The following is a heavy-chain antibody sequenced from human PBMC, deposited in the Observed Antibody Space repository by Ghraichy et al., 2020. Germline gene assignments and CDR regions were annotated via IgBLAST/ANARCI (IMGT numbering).Heavy chain of an antibody. CDR2: IYYSGST. V-gene: IGHV4-39*01. Sequence: SETLSLTCTVSGGSISSSSYYWGWIRQPPGKGLEWIGSIYYSGSTYYNPSLKSRVTISVDTSKNQFSLKLSSVTAADTAVYYCASLDTAMVMYGMDVWGQGTTVTVSS. CDR1: GGSISSSSYY. D-gene: IGHD5-18*01. CDR3: ASLDTAMVMYGMDV. J-gene: IGHJ6*02.